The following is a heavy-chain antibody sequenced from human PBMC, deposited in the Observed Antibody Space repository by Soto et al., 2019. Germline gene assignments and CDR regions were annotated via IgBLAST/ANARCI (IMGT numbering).Heavy chain of an antibody. D-gene: IGHD7-27*01. CDR2: TYYMSKWYN. CDR1: GDSVSSNSAA. J-gene: IGHJ3*02. CDR3: ARWGHETNDTFEI. V-gene: IGHV6-1*01. Sequence: QSQTLSLTCVISGDSVSSNSAAWNWIRQSPSRGLQWLGRTYYMSKWYNDYAVAVKSRVTISPDTSKNQFSLQLNSVTPDDTAVYYCARWGHETNDTFEIWGQGTMVTVSS.